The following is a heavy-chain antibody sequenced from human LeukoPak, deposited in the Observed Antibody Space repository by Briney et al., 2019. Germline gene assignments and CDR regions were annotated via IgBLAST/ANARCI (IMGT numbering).Heavy chain of an antibody. CDR3: AKGRWPSGRYYFDY. J-gene: IGHJ4*02. CDR1: GFTLSSCA. V-gene: IGHV3-23*01. D-gene: IGHD1-26*01. CDR2: MSSSDSDT. Sequence: GGSLRLSCAASGFTLSSCAMSWVRQAPGKGLEWVSGMSSSDSDTYYADSVKGRFTISKDNSKNTLYLQMNNLGAEDTAVYYCAKGRWPSGRYYFDYWGQGTLVTVSS.